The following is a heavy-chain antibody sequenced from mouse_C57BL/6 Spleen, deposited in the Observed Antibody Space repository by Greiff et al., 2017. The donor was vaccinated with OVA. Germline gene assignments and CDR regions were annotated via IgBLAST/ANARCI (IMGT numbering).Heavy chain of an antibody. Sequence: VHVKQPGAELVRPGASVKLSCTASGFNIKDDYMHWVKQRPEQGLEWIGWIDPENGDTEYASKFQGKATITADTSSNTAYLQLSILTSEDTAVYYCTTHYSGSSYAMDYWGQGTSVTASS. J-gene: IGHJ4*01. D-gene: IGHD1-1*01. CDR3: TTHYSGSSYAMDY. V-gene: IGHV14-4*01. CDR2: IDPENGDT. CDR1: GFNIKDDY.